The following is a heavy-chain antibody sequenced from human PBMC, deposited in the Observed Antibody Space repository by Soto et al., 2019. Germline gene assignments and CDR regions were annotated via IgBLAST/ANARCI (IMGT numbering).Heavy chain of an antibody. Sequence: GGSLRLSCAASGFTFSSYSMNWVRQAPGKGLEWVSSISSSSSYIYYADSVKGRFTISRDNAKNSLYLQMNSLRAEDTAVYYCARDSGSWSGLDAFDIWGQGTMVTVSS. J-gene: IGHJ3*02. CDR3: ARDSGSWSGLDAFDI. V-gene: IGHV3-21*01. CDR1: GFTFSSYS. D-gene: IGHD6-13*01. CDR2: ISSSSSYI.